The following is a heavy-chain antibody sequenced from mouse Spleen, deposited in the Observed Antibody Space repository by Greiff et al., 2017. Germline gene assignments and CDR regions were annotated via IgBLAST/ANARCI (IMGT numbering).Heavy chain of an antibody. Sequence: EVQRVESGGGLVKPGGSLKLSCAASGFTFSSYAMSWVRQTPEKRLEWVATISDGGSYTYYPDNVKGRFTISRDNAKNNLYLQMSHLKSEDTAMYYCARDRGGIFDYWGQGTTLTVSS. CDR1: GFTFSSYA. J-gene: IGHJ2*01. D-gene: IGHD1-1*02. V-gene: IGHV5-4*01. CDR3: ARDRGGIFDY. CDR2: ISDGGSYT.